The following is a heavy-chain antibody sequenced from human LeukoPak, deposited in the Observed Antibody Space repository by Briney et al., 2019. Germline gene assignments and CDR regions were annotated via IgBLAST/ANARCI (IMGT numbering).Heavy chain of an antibody. CDR1: GFTFSIYA. J-gene: IGHJ5*02. CDR3: AKVAVAGTNWFDP. CDR2: INSRGDYP. Sequence: GGSLRLSCAASGFTFSIYAMSWVGQAPGKGLGWVASINSRGDYPYYEESVKGRFTISRDNSQNTLYLQMNSLRAEDTAVYYCAKVAVAGTNWFDPWGQGTLVTVSS. D-gene: IGHD6-19*01. V-gene: IGHV3-23*01.